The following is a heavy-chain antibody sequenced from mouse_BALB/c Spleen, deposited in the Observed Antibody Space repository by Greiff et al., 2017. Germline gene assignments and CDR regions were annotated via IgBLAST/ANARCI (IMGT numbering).Heavy chain of an antibody. J-gene: IGHJ4*01. CDR2: IYPGNSDT. D-gene: IGHD1-1*01. CDR3: TRWGSSYDAMDY. Sequence: EVQLQQSGTVLARPGASVKMSCKASGYSFTSYWMHWVKQRPGQGLEWIGAIYPGNSDTSYNQKFKGKAKLTAVTSASTAYMELSSLTNEDSAVYYCTRWGSSYDAMDYWGQGTSVTVSS. CDR1: GYSFTSYW. V-gene: IGHV1-5*01.